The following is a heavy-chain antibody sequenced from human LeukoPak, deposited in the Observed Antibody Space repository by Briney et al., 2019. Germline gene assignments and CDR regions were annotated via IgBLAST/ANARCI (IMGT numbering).Heavy chain of an antibody. Sequence: SETLSLTCTVSGYSISSGYYWGWIRQPPGKGLEWIGSIYYSGSTYYNPSLKSRVTISVDTSKNQFSLKLSSVTAADTAVYYCASHNYYDSSGYSWGQGTLVTVSS. CDR3: ASHNYYDSSGYS. CDR2: IYYSGST. J-gene: IGHJ4*02. CDR1: GYSISSGYY. D-gene: IGHD3-22*01. V-gene: IGHV4-38-2*02.